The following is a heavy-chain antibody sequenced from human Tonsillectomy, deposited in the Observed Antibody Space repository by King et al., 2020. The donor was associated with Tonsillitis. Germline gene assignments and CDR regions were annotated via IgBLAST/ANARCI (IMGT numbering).Heavy chain of an antibody. CDR1: GFIFSSYD. V-gene: IGHV3-23*03. CDR3: AIRAGSFDY. CDR2: IYRGDSST. Sequence: EVQLVESGGGLVQPGGSLRLSCVASGFIFSSYDMSWVRQAPGKGLEWVSIIYRGDSSTYYADSVKGRFTISRDNSKNTLYLQMNSLRVEDTAVYYCAIRAGSFDYWGQGTLVTVSS. D-gene: IGHD1-26*01. J-gene: IGHJ4*02.